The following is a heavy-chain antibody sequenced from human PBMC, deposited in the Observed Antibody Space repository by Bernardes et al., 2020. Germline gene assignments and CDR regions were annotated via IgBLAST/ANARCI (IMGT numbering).Heavy chain of an antibody. J-gene: IGHJ6*04. Sequence: TLSLTCAVYGGSFSGYYWSWIRQPPGKGLEWIGEINHSGSTNYNPSLKSRVTISVDTSKNQFSLKLSSVTAADTAVYYCAREGRITIFGVVSNYYYYGMDVWGKGTTVTVSS. D-gene: IGHD3-3*01. CDR1: GGSFSGYY. CDR3: AREGRITIFGVVSNYYYYGMDV. CDR2: INHSGST. V-gene: IGHV4-34*01.